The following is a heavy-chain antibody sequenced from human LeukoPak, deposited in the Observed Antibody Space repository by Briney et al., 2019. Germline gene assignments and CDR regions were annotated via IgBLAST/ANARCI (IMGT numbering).Heavy chain of an antibody. J-gene: IGHJ3*02. V-gene: IGHV3-30*02. CDR2: IRHDGVAK. Sequence: GGSLRLSCAASGFTFSSYGMHWVRQAPGKGLEWVAFIRHDGVAKYNADFVKGRFTISRDDFQNTVFLQMNSLRAEDTAIYYCAKDQPSDTTWMTAFDIWGQGTVVTVSS. CDR1: GFTFSSYG. D-gene: IGHD2-2*01. CDR3: AKDQPSDTTWMTAFDI.